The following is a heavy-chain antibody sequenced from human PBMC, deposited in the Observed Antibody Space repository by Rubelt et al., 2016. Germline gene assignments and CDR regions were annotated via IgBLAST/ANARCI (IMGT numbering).Heavy chain of an antibody. Sequence: QVQLQESGPGLVKPSETLSLTCTVSGGSISSYYWSWIRQPPGKGLEWIGYIYYSGSTNHNPSLKSRVTISVDTSKNQFSLKLSFVTAADTAVYYCASSILVVVNTFSCDYWGQGTLVTVSS. CDR1: GGSISSYY. CDR3: ASSILVVVNTFSCDY. V-gene: IGHV4-59*08. D-gene: IGHD3-3*01. CDR2: IYYSGST. J-gene: IGHJ4*02.